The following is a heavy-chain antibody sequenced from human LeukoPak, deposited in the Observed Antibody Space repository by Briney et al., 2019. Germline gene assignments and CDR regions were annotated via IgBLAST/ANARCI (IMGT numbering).Heavy chain of an antibody. J-gene: IGHJ4*02. D-gene: IGHD6-19*01. Sequence: PGGSLRLSCAASGFTFRRYGMNWVRQAPGKGLEWVSAISGSGGSTFYADSVKGRFTISRDNSKNTLYLQMNSLRAEDTAVYYCAKDYSSGWYGPFDYWGQGTLVTVSS. V-gene: IGHV3-23*01. CDR1: GFTFRRYG. CDR3: AKDYSSGWYGPFDY. CDR2: ISGSGGST.